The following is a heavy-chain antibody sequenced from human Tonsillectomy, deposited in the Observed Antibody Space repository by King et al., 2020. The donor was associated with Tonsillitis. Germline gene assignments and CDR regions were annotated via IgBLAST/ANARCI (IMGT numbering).Heavy chain of an antibody. Sequence: VQLVQSGAEVKKPGSSVKVSCKASGGTFSSYAISWVRQAPGQGLEWMGGIIPIFGTANYAQKFQGRVTLTADKSTSTAYMELSSLRSEDTAVYYCARGGPSSITMVRGDWFDPWGQGTLVTVSS. V-gene: IGHV1-69*06. CDR3: ARGGPSSITMVRGDWFDP. CDR1: GGTFSSYA. D-gene: IGHD3-10*01. J-gene: IGHJ5*02. CDR2: IIPIFGTA.